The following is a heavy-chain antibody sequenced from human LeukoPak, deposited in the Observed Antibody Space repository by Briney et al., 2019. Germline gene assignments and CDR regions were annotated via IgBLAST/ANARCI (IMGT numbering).Heavy chain of an antibody. D-gene: IGHD4-11*01. V-gene: IGHV4-31*03. CDR1: GGSISSGGYY. Sequence: SETLSLTCTVSGGSISSGGYYWNWIRQHPGEGLEWIGYIYYSGSTYYNPSLRSRVTISVDTSKNQFSLKLSSVTAADTAVYYCARYDDYSDFIDAFDIWGQGTMVTVSS. J-gene: IGHJ3*02. CDR3: ARYDDYSDFIDAFDI. CDR2: IYYSGST.